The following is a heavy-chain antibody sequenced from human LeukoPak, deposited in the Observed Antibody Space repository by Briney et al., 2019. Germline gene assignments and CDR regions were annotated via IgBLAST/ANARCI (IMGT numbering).Heavy chain of an antibody. CDR3: VREVPLAGDWYFDR. J-gene: IGHJ2*01. V-gene: IGHV3-74*01. D-gene: IGHD6-19*01. CDR1: GFIFSEYW. CDR2: ISKDANGI. Sequence: PGGSLTLSCEVSGFIFSEYWMHWVRQGPGRGLEWVSRISKDANGIHYASSVEGRFTISRDNARNKVFLHMNNLRVEDTAVYYCVREVPLAGDWYFDRWGRGSLVTVSS.